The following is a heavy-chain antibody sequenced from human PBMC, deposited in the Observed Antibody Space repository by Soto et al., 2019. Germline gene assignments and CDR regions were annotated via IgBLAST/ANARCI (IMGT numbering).Heavy chain of an antibody. CDR3: ARGRRRSITMVRGARVPGYGMDV. CDR2: INHSGST. Sequence: SATLSLTCAVYGGSFSGYYWSWIRQPPGKGREWIGEINHSGSTNYNPSLKSRVTISVDTSKNQFSLKLSSVTAADTAVYYCARGRRRSITMVRGARVPGYGMDVWGQGTTVTVSS. V-gene: IGHV4-34*01. J-gene: IGHJ6*02. CDR1: GGSFSGYY. D-gene: IGHD3-10*01.